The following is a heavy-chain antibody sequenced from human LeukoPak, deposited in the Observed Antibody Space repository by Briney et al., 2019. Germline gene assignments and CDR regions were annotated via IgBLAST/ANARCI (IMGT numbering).Heavy chain of an antibody. J-gene: IGHJ3*02. V-gene: IGHV3-30*02. D-gene: IGHD3-22*01. CDR2: IRYDGSNK. Sequence: GSLRLSCAASGFTFSSYGMHWVRQAPGKGLEWVAFIRYDGSNKYYADSVKGRFTISRDNSKNTLYLQMNSLRAEDTAVYYCAKVWRDYYDSSGYDAFDIWGQGTMVTVSS. CDR3: AKVWRDYYDSSGYDAFDI. CDR1: GFTFSSYG.